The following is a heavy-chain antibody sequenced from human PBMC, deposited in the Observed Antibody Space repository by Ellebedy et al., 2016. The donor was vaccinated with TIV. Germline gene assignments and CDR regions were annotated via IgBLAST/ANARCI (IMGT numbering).Heavy chain of an antibody. CDR3: ARQIRGSHSQKREPLYYFDY. Sequence: MPSETLSLTCTVSGGSITSTSYYWAWIRQPPGKGLEWIGSVYYSGSTYYSPSLRSRFTMSVDTSMQQFSLRLTSVTATDTAVYYCARQIRGSHSQKREPLYYFDYWGQGTLVTVSS. CDR1: GGSITSTSYY. CDR2: VYYSGST. V-gene: IGHV4-39*01. J-gene: IGHJ4*02. D-gene: IGHD1-26*01.